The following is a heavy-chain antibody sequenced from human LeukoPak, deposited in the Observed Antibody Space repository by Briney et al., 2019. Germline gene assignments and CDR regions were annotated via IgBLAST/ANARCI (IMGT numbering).Heavy chain of an antibody. D-gene: IGHD3-9*01. CDR2: INPNSGGT. Sequence: GASVKVSCKASGYTFTGYYMHWVRQAPGQGLEWMGWINPNSGGTNYAQKFQGRVTMTRDTSISTAYMELSRLRSDDTAVYYSASPGVLTGYPLASWGQGTLVTVSS. CDR1: GYTFTGYY. V-gene: IGHV1-2*02. J-gene: IGHJ5*02. CDR3: ASPGVLTGYPLAS.